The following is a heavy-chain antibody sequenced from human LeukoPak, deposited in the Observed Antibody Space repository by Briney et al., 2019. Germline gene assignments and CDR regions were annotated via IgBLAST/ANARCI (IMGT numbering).Heavy chain of an antibody. V-gene: IGHV3-23*01. J-gene: IGHJ3*02. Sequence: GGSLRLSCAASGFTFSTYAMTWVRQAPGKGPEWVSVISGSGSSIHYADSVKGRFTISRDNSKNTLYLQMNTLRAEDTAVYYCAKDEDYHDSGSYYDALDIWGQGTMVTLSS. CDR1: GFTFSTYA. D-gene: IGHD3-10*01. CDR3: AKDEDYHDSGSYYDALDI. CDR2: ISGSGSSI.